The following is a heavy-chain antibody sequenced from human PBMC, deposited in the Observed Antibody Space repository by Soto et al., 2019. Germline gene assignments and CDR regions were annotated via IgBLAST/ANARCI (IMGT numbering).Heavy chain of an antibody. CDR2: IRSKAKDYAT. CDR3: AIEGAGFGQ. D-gene: IGHD1-26*01. CDR1: GFNFSVSS. V-gene: IGHV3-73*01. Sequence: EVQLVESGGGLVQPGGSVKLSCAASGFNFSVSSMHWVRQASGKGLEWVGRIRSKAKDYATAYAESVKGRFAISRDDLKNTMYLPMSSLRPEDTAMYYCAIEGAGFGQWGQGTLVTVSS. J-gene: IGHJ4*02.